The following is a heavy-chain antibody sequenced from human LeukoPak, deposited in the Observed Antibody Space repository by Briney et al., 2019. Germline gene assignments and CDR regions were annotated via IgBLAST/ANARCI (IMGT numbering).Heavy chain of an antibody. J-gene: IGHJ5*02. CDR3: AKDIVPKWEQLTRDNWFDP. CDR1: GFTFSSHT. D-gene: IGHD1-26*01. Sequence: PGGSLRLSCAASGFTFSSHTMNWVRQAPGKGLEWVSSISRSSSYIYYADSVKGQFTISRDNAKNSLYLQMNSLRAEDTALYYCAKDIVPKWEQLTRDNWFDPWGQGTLVTVSS. CDR2: ISRSSSYI. V-gene: IGHV3-21*04.